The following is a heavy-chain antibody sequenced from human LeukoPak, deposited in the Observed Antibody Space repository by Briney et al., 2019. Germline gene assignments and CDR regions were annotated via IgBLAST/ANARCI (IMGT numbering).Heavy chain of an antibody. CDR1: GGSISSSSYY. J-gene: IGHJ6*03. CDR3: ARRLHRPYYYGSGKSGMDV. CDR2: INHSGST. V-gene: IGHV4-39*07. Sequence: NSSETLSLTCTVSGGSISSSSYYWGWIRQPPGKGLEWIGEINHSGSTNYNPSLKSRVTISVDTSKNQFSLKLSSVTAADTAVYYCARRLHRPYYYGSGKSGMDVWGKGTTVTISS. D-gene: IGHD3-10*01.